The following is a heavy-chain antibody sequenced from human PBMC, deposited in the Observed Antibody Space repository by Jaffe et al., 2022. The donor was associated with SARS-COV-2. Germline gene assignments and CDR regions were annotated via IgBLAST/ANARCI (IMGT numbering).Heavy chain of an antibody. CDR1: GFFFGSFA. CDR3: ARDHDLGTASTGYFDS. J-gene: IGHJ4*01. V-gene: IGHV3-30*04. Sequence: QVQLVESGGGVVQPGRSLRLSCTTSGFFFGSFAMQWVRQAPGKGLEWVAVISYDGSHVRYADSVRGRFTISRDNSESRLYLQMNSLRVDDSALYFCARDHDLGTASTGYFDSWGHGTQVTVSA. CDR2: ISYDGSHV. D-gene: IGHD6-13*01.